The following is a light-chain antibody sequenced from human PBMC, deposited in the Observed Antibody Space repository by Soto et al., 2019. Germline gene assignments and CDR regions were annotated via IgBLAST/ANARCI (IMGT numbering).Light chain of an antibody. CDR3: QQSYSIPYT. CDR2: SAS. CDR1: QSIGTF. J-gene: IGKJ2*01. V-gene: IGKV1-39*01. Sequence: DIQMTQSPSSLSASVRDRVTITCRASQSIGTFLNWYHQKPGKAPKLLIYSASGLQTVVPSRFSGSGSGTDFTLTINSLKPEDFATYDCQQSYSIPYTFGQGTQLQIK.